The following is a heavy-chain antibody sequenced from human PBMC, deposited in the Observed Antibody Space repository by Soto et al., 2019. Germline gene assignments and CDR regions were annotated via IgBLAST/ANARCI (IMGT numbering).Heavy chain of an antibody. V-gene: IGHV3-33*06. J-gene: IGHJ4*02. CDR1: GFKFSTYG. CDR3: AKDRRFLEWLDY. Sequence: QVQVVESGGGVVQPGRSLRLSCVASGFKFSTYGMHWVRQAPGKRLEWVAVIWFDGSNKYYGDSVKGRFTISRDNSKNTVYLQMNSLRVEDTAVYYCAKDRRFLEWLDYWGQGTLVTVSS. D-gene: IGHD3-3*01. CDR2: IWFDGSNK.